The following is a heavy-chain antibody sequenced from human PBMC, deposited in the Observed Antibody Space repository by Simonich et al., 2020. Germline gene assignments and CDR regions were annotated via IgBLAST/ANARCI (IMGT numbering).Heavy chain of an antibody. CDR3: ARASRGTWWYYYFDY. V-gene: IGHV1-18*01. CDR1: GYTFTSYG. CDR2: ITAYNGTT. D-gene: IGHD2-15*01. J-gene: IGHJ4*02. Sequence: QVQLVQSGAEVKKPGASVKVSCKASGYTFTSYGISGVRQAPGQGLEWRGRITAYNGTTNNDKKIQGRVTMTTDTSTSTAYMELRSLRSDDTAVYYCARASRGTWWYYYFDYWGQGTLVTVSS.